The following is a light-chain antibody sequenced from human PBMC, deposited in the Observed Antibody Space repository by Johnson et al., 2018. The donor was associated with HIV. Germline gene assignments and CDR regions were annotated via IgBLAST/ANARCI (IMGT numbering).Light chain of an antibody. CDR1: SSNIGNNY. V-gene: IGLV1-51*02. Sequence: QSVLTQPPSVSAAPGQKVTISCSGSSSNIGNNYVSWYQQLPGSAPKLLIYENNKRPSGIPGRFSGSKSGTSATLGITGLQTGDEADYYCGTRDNSLNTGGVFGAGTQVTVL. J-gene: IGLJ1*01. CDR3: GTRDNSLNTGGV. CDR2: ENN.